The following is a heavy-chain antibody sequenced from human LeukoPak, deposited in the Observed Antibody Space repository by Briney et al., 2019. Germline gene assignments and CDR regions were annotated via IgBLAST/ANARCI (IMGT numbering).Heavy chain of an antibody. V-gene: IGHV4-30-4*01. CDR1: GGSISSGDYY. J-gene: IGHJ5*02. D-gene: IGHD3-10*02. CDR3: ARGQDTGSTFEYWFDP. Sequence: PSQTLSLTCTVSGGSISSGDYYWSWIRQPPGKGLEWIGYIYYSGSTYYNPSLKSRVTISVDTSKNQFSLKLSSVTAADTAVYYCARGQDTGSTFEYWFDPWGQGTLVTVSS. CDR2: IYYSGST.